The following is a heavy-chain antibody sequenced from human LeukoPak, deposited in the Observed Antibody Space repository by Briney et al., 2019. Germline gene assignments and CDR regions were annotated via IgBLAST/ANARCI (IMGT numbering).Heavy chain of an antibody. Sequence: SETLSLTCTVTGGSISSYYWSWIRQPAGKGLEWIGRIYTSGSTNYNPSLKSRVTMSVDTSKNQFSLKLSSVTAADTAVYYCARDLGIAARRSVFDYWGQGTLVTVSS. CDR2: IYTSGST. D-gene: IGHD6-6*01. CDR3: ARDLGIAARRSVFDY. CDR1: GGSISSYY. J-gene: IGHJ4*02. V-gene: IGHV4-4*07.